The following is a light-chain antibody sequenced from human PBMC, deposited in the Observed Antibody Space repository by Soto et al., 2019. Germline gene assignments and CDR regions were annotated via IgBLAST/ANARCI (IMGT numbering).Light chain of an antibody. CDR1: QSVRSNY. V-gene: IGKV3-20*01. CDR3: QHYGGSPLYT. CDR2: GAS. J-gene: IGKJ2*01. Sequence: EIVLTQSLGTLSLSPGEGATLSCRASQSVRSNYLAWYQQKPGQAPRLLIYGASSRATGIPDRFSGSGSGTDFTLTISRLEPEDFAVYYCQHYGGSPLYTFGQGTKLEIK.